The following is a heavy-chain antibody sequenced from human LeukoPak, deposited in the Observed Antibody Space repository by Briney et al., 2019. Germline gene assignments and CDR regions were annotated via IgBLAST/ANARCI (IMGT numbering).Heavy chain of an antibody. CDR1: GYTFTSYY. J-gene: IGHJ4*02. V-gene: IGHV1-46*01. Sequence: ASVKVSCKASGYTFTSYYMHWVRQAPGQGLGWMGIINPSGGSTSYAQKFQGRVTMTRDTSTSTVYMELRSLRSEDTAVYYCARGAAPYYYDSSGYLPFDYWGQGTLVTVSS. D-gene: IGHD3-22*01. CDR2: INPSGGST. CDR3: ARGAAPYYYDSSGYLPFDY.